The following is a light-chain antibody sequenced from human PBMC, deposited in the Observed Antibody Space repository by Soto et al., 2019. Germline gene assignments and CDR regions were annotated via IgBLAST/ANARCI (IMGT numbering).Light chain of an antibody. CDR1: QSVSSNY. Sequence: EIVLTQSPDTLSLSPGEGATLSCRASQSVSSNYLAWYQQKPGQAPRLLIYGASTRATGIPDRLSGGGSGTDFTLTISRLEPEDFAVYYCQQYGSSSPTTFGQGTRLEIE. CDR2: GAS. CDR3: QQYGSSSPTT. V-gene: IGKV3-20*01. J-gene: IGKJ5*01.